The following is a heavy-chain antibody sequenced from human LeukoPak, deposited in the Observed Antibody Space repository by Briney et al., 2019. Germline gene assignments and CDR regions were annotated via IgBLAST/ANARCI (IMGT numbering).Heavy chain of an antibody. D-gene: IGHD3-9*01. CDR1: GESFSGYY. V-gene: IGHV4-34*01. CDR2: TNHSGST. J-gene: IGHJ4*02. CDR3: ARGRRNYDILTGYYREKYYFDY. Sequence: SETLSLTCAVYGESFSGYYWSWIRQPPGKGLEWIGETNHSGSTNYNPSLKSRVTISVDTSKNQFSLKLSSVTAADTAVYYCARGRRNYDILTGYYREKYYFDYWGQGTLVTVSS.